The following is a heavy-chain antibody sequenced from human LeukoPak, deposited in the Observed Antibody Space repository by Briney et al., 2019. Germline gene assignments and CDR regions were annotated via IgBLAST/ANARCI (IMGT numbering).Heavy chain of an antibody. Sequence: SETLSLTCTVSGYSISSGYYWGWIRQPPGKGLEWIGSIYHSGSTYYNPSLKSRVTISVDTSKNQFSLKLSSVTAADTAVYYCARDSWSNYPPLNYFDYWGQGTLVTVSS. J-gene: IGHJ4*02. V-gene: IGHV4-38-2*02. CDR1: GYSISSGYY. CDR3: ARDSWSNYPPLNYFDY. CDR2: IYHSGST. D-gene: IGHD4-11*01.